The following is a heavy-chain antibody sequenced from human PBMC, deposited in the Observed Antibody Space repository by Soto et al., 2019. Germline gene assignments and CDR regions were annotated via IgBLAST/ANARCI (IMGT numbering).Heavy chain of an antibody. Sequence: QVQLQQSGPGLLKPSETLSLTCSVSGGSITDNYWTWIRQSPGKGLEWVGYIYYTGITNYNPSLTRRVTTSLDRSKNQFSLKLDSVTAADTAVYYCAMALDDDFWGGRNWFDPWGQGTLVTVSS. V-gene: IGHV4-59*01. CDR2: IYYTGIT. J-gene: IGHJ5*02. CDR3: AMALDDDFWGGRNWFDP. D-gene: IGHD3-3*01. CDR1: GGSITDNY.